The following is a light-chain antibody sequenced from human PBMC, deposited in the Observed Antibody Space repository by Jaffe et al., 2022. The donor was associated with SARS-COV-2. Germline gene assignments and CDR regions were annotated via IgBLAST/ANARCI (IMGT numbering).Light chain of an antibody. CDR3: QQSYGTPLT. J-gene: IGKJ4*01. Sequence: DIQMTQSLSSLSASVGDRVTITCRASQSISTYLNWYQQKPGKAPKLLIYDASSLQSGVPSRFSGSGSGTDFTLTISSLQPEDFATYYCQQSYGTPLTFGGGTKVEIK. V-gene: IGKV1-39*01. CDR2: DAS. CDR1: QSISTY.